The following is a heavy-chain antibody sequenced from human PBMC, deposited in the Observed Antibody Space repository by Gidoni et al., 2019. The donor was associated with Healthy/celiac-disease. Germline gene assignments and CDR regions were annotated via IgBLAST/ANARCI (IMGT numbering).Heavy chain of an antibody. Sequence: QVTLRESGPALVKPTQTLTLTCTFSGFPLSTSGIRVSWIRQPPGKALEWLARIDWDDDKYYSTSLKTRITISKDTYKNPVVLTMTNMDPVDTATYYCARSRITMVQGVIITSFDYWGQGTLVTVSS. CDR3: ARSRITMVQGVIITSFDY. CDR1: GFPLSTSGIR. CDR2: IDWDDDK. V-gene: IGHV2-70*15. D-gene: IGHD3-10*01. J-gene: IGHJ4*02.